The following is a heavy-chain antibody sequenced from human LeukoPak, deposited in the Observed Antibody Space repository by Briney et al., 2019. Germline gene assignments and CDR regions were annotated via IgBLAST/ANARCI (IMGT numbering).Heavy chain of an antibody. CDR1: GGSISGYY. V-gene: IGHV4-4*07. CDR2: ISSSGST. J-gene: IGHJ4*02. CDR3: ARGRYSGYDFGVLGY. Sequence: SETLSLTCSVSGGSISGYYWSWIRQPAGKGLECIGRISSSGSTNYNPSLKSRVTMSVDTSKNQFSLKLSSVTAADTAVYYCARGRYSGYDFGVLGYWGQGTLVTVSS. D-gene: IGHD5-12*01.